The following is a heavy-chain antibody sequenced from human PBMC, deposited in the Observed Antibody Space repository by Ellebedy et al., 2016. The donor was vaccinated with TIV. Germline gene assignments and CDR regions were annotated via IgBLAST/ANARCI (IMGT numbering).Heavy chain of an antibody. CDR1: GGSISSSSYY. D-gene: IGHD5-18*01. J-gene: IGHJ4*02. CDR2: IYYSGST. CDR3: ARQGYRGYSYGATYTPFDY. Sequence: MPSETLSLTCTVSGGSISSSSYYWGWIRQPPGKGLEWIGSIYYSGSTYYNPSLKSRVTISVDTSKNQFSLKLSSVTAAATAVYYCARQGYRGYSYGATYTPFDYWGQGTLVTV. V-gene: IGHV4-39*01.